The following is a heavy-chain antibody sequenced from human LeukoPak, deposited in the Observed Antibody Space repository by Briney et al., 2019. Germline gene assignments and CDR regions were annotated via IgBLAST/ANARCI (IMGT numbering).Heavy chain of an antibody. J-gene: IGHJ4*02. CDR2: MNPNSGNT. D-gene: IGHD3-10*01. CDR3: ARVWGITMVRGAAYYFDY. Sequence: ASVKVSCKASGYTFTSYDINWVRQATGQGLEWMGWMNPNSGNTGYAQKFQGRVTMTRNASISTAYMELSSLRSEDTAVYYCARVWGITMVRGAAYYFDYWGQGTLVTVSS. CDR1: GYTFTSYD. V-gene: IGHV1-8*01.